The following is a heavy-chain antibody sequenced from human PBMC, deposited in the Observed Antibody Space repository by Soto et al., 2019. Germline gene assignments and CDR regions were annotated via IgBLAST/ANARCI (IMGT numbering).Heavy chain of an antibody. V-gene: IGHV1-69*02. CDR3: ATSYGSGSAHFDS. CDR2: IIPMLGMS. D-gene: IGHD3-10*01. J-gene: IGHJ4*02. Sequence: QVQLVQSGAEVTKPGSSVTVSCTASGDTFSRFTLSWVRQAPGQGLEWMGRIIPMLGMSNSALKFQGRVTITADKSTNKFYMHLTSLISDHTAVYYCATSYGSGSAHFDSWGQGTLVTVSS. CDR1: GDTFSRFT.